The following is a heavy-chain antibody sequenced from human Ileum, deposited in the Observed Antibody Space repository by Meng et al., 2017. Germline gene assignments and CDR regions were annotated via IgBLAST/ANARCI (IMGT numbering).Heavy chain of an antibody. J-gene: IGHJ4*02. CDR2: ISGDSRTT. V-gene: IGHV3-23*04. CDR1: GFRFSDYP. Sequence: EGARGGSGGGLGQPGGVLRLPFAVSGFRFSDYPISLVRQAPGKGPEWVAVISGDSRTTDYADSVKGRFTISRDNSKNTLYLQMNSLRADDTAVYYCAKGVQGTSGYYYGDYWGQGNLVTVSS. D-gene: IGHD3-22*01. CDR3: AKGVQGTSGYYYGDY.